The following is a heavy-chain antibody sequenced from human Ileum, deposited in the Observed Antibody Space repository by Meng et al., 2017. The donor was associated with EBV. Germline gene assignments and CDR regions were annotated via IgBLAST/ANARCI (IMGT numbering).Heavy chain of an antibody. CDR2: INESGST. J-gene: IGHJ4*02. Sequence: QVQLQQWGAGLLKTSETLSITCADYGGSFRGNYWSWIRQSPGKRLEWIGEINESGSTNYNPSLKSRVTILMDTSKNQFSLKLTSVTAADAAVYYCRNAFCSAAAGCSDYWGQGTLVTVSS. CDR1: GGSFRGNY. D-gene: IGHD3-3*01. V-gene: IGHV4-34*01. CDR3: RNAFCSAAAGCSDY.